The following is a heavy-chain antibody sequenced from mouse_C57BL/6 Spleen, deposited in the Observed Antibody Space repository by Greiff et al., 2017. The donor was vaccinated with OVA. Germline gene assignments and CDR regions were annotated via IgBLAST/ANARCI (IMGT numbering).Heavy chain of an antibody. V-gene: IGHV14-4*01. Sequence: EVKLMESGAELVRPGASVKLSCTASGFNIKDAYMHWVKQRPEQGLAWIGWIDPENGDTEYASKFQGKATITADTSSNTAYLQLSSLTSEDTAVYYCTSYGSSLAYWGQGTLVTVSA. D-gene: IGHD1-1*01. J-gene: IGHJ3*01. CDR3: TSYGSSLAY. CDR2: IDPENGDT. CDR1: GFNIKDAY.